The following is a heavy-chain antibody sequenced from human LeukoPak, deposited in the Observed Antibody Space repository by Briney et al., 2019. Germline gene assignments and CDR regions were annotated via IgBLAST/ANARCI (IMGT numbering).Heavy chain of an antibody. D-gene: IGHD6-13*01. Sequence: PGRSLRLSCAASGFTFSSYGMHWVRQAPGKGLEWVAVIWYDGSNKYYVDSVKGRFTISRDNSKNTLYLQMNSLRAEDTAVYYCARDAIAAAVNNWFDPWGQGTLVTVSS. CDR2: IWYDGSNK. CDR1: GFTFSSYG. J-gene: IGHJ5*02. V-gene: IGHV3-33*01. CDR3: ARDAIAAAVNNWFDP.